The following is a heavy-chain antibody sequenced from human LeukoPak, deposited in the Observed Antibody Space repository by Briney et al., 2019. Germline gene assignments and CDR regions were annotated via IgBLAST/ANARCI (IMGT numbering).Heavy chain of an antibody. CDR3: ARVLASGSPLDY. J-gene: IGHJ4*02. Sequence: GGSLRLSCAASGCTFSDYYMIWIRQAPGKGLEWVSYIGKSGTHTNYADSVKGRFTISRDNAKNSLYLQMNSLRAEDTAVYYCARVLASGSPLDYWGQGALVTVSS. D-gene: IGHD1-26*01. CDR1: GCTFSDYY. V-gene: IGHV3-11*06. CDR2: IGKSGTHT.